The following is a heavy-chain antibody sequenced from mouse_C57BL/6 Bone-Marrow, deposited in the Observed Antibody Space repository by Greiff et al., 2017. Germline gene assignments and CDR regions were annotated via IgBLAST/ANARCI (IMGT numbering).Heavy chain of an antibody. V-gene: IGHV1-82*01. J-gene: IGHJ2*01. Sequence: VKLMESGPELVKPGASVKISCKASGYAFSSSWMNWVKQRPGKGLEWIGRIYPGDGDTNYNGTFKGKATLTADKSSSTAYMQLSSLSYEVSSVYYCARVIYYGYYFDYWGQGTTLTVSS. D-gene: IGHD2-2*01. CDR3: ARVIYYGYYFDY. CDR2: IYPGDGDT. CDR1: GYAFSSSW.